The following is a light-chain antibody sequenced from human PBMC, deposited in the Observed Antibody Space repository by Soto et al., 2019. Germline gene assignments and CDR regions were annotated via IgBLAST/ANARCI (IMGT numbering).Light chain of an antibody. CDR1: HSDIGAGYG. V-gene: IGLV1-40*01. CDR2: DTT. Sequence: QAVVTQPPSVTGAPGQRVTISCTGSHSDIGAGYGVHWYQQFPHSAPKLLIYDTTNRPSGVPDRFSGSRSGTSASLAITGLQAEDEADYYCQSFDSSRMGLLFGGGTKLTVL. J-gene: IGLJ2*01. CDR3: QSFDSSRMGLL.